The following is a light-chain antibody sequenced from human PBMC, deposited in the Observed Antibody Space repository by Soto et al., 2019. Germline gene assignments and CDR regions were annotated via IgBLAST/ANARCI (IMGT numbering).Light chain of an antibody. Sequence: IHLTQSPSSLTAPAGGRDTITCLSSQSISNYLNWYQQKPGTAPKRLIYAASNLQSGVPSRFSGSGSGTDFALTICSLHPEYFATYYCPRANSFPLTFGGGTRVAI. CDR2: AAS. J-gene: IGKJ4*01. CDR3: PRANSFPLT. CDR1: QSISNY. V-gene: IGKV1-39*01.